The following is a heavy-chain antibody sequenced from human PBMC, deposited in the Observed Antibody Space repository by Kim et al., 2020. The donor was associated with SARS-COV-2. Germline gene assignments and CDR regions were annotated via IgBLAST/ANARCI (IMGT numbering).Heavy chain of an antibody. V-gene: IGHV4-59*13. CDR2: IYDDGVT. CDR3: ARGTRTISGVVSYRLDV. Sequence: SETLSLTCSVSGGSIYRYYWNWIRQTPGKGLEWLGYIYDDGVTTYNPSLKSRVTISLDTSKNQFSLRVRSVTAADTAVYYCARGTRTISGVVSYRLDVWG. J-gene: IGHJ6*01. CDR1: GGSIYRYY. D-gene: IGHD3-3*01.